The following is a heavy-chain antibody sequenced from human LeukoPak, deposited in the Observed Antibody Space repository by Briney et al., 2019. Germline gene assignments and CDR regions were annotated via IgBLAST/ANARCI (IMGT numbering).Heavy chain of an antibody. Sequence: GASVKVSCKASGYTFTSYGISWVRQAPGQGLEWMGWISAYNGNTNYAQKLQGRVTMTTDTSTSTAYMELRSLRSDDTAVYYCATSSGWYAKGGYFQHWGQGTLATVSS. V-gene: IGHV1-18*01. J-gene: IGHJ1*01. D-gene: IGHD6-19*01. CDR3: ATSSGWYAKGGYFQH. CDR1: GYTFTSYG. CDR2: ISAYNGNT.